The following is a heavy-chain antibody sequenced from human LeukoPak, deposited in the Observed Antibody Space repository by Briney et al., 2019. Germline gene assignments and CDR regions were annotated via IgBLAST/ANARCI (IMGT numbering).Heavy chain of an antibody. CDR1: GYTFTGYY. CDR2: INPNSGGT. D-gene: IGHD6-19*01. CDR3: ARESSSGWYFSY. J-gene: IGHJ4*02. V-gene: IGHV1-2*06. Sequence: ASVKVSGKASGYTFTGYYMHWVRQAPGQGLEWMGRINPNSGGTNYAQKFQGRVTMTRDTSISTAYMELSRLRPDDTAVYYCARESSSGWYFSYWGQGTLVTVSS.